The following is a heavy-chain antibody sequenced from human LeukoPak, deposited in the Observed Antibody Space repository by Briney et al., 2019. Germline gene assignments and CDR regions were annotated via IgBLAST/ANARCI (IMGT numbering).Heavy chain of an antibody. D-gene: IGHD1-26*01. V-gene: IGHV1-2*02. CDR2: ISPNSGGT. CDR3: AREYSGSYPFDY. CDR1: GYTFTGYY. Sequence: GASVKVSCKASGYTFTGYYMHWVRQAPGQGLEWMGWISPNSGGTNYAQKFQGRVTMTRDTSISTAYMELSRLRSDDTAVYYCAREYSGSYPFDYWGQGTLVTVSS. J-gene: IGHJ4*02.